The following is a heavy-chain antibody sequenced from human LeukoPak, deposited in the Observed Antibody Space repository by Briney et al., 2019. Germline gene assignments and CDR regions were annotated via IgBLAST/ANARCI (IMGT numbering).Heavy chain of an antibody. V-gene: IGHV4-59*01. CDR3: ARGRTIFGVVNDAFDI. D-gene: IGHD3-3*01. J-gene: IGHJ3*02. CDR2: INYSGST. Sequence: PSETLSLTCIVPGGSISSYDWSWIRQPPGKGLEWIGYINYSGSTNYNPSLKSRITISVDTSKNQFSLNLSSVTAADTAVYYCARGRTIFGVVNDAFDIWGQGTMVTVSS. CDR1: GGSISSYD.